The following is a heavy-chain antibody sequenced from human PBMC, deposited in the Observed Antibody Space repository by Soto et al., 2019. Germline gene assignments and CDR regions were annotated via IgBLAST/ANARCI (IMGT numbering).Heavy chain of an antibody. CDR2: ISYSGST. D-gene: IGHD6-19*01. V-gene: IGHV4-59*01. Sequence: QVQLQESGPGLVKPSETLSLTCTLSGVSISNYYWNWIRQSPGKGLEWMGYISYSGSTNYNPSLKSRVTISVDTSKNHFSLRLRSVTAADTAVYYCARGQWLEPRPYYFDYWGQGILVTVSS. CDR1: GVSISNYY. CDR3: ARGQWLEPRPYYFDY. J-gene: IGHJ4*02.